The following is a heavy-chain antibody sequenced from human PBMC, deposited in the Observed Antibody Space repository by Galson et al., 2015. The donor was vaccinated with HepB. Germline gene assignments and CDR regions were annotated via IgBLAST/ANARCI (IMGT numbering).Heavy chain of an antibody. D-gene: IGHD2-2*01. CDR3: AAGGSEYQPTYYMDV. Sequence: SVKVSCKASGFTFTSSAMQWVRQARGQRLEWIGWIVVGSGNTNYAQKFQERVTITRDMSTSTAYMELSSLRPEDTAVYYCAAGGSEYQPTYYMDVWGKGTTVTVSS. V-gene: IGHV1-58*02. CDR1: GFTFTSSA. J-gene: IGHJ6*03. CDR2: IVVGSGNT.